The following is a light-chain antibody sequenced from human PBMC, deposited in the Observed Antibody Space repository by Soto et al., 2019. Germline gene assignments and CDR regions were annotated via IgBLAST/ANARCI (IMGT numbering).Light chain of an antibody. V-gene: IGKV3-15*01. CDR3: QQYNNWPRS. CDR2: GAS. Sequence: EIVITQSPVTLSVSPGERATLSCRASQSVRSNLAWYQQKPGQAPRLLIYGASTRATGFPARFSGSGSGTEFTLTISSLQSEDFAVYYCQQYNNWPRSFGGGTKVDI. CDR1: QSVRSN. J-gene: IGKJ4*01.